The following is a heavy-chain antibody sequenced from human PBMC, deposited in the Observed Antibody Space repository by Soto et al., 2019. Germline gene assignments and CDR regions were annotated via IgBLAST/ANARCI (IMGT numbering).Heavy chain of an antibody. CDR2: INPSGGST. CDR1: GYTFTSYY. V-gene: IGHV1-46*01. J-gene: IGHJ6*02. CDR3: ARGSITIFGVENYGMDV. D-gene: IGHD3-3*01. Sequence: ASVKLSCKASGYTFTSYYMHCVRQAPGQGLEWMGIINPSGGSTSYAQKFQGRVTMTRDTSTSTVYMELSSLRSEDTAVYYCARGSITIFGVENYGMDVWGQGTTVTVS.